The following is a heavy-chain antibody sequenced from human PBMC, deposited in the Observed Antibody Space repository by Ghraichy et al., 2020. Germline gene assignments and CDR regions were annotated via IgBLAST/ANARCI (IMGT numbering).Heavy chain of an antibody. V-gene: IGHV3-66*01. CDR3: ARDHHCSGDC. D-gene: IGHD2-15*01. Sequence: GGSLRLSCAASGSIVSDTYMSWLRQAPGKGLEWVSIAYNGGSTYYADSVKGRFTISRDTSKNMMYLQMNSLRAEDTAVYYCARDHHCSGDCWGQGTLVTVSS. CDR1: GSIVSDTY. J-gene: IGHJ4*02. CDR2: AYNGGST.